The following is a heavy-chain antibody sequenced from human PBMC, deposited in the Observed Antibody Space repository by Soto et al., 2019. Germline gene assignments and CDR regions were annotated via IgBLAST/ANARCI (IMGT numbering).Heavy chain of an antibody. J-gene: IGHJ3*02. CDR3: ARGECSSNYCFTRWALDI. V-gene: IGHV4-34*01. D-gene: IGHD2-2*01. CDR2: IHHSGRT. Sequence: SETLSLTCTVYGGSFSGYYWTWIRQTPGKGLEWIGEIHHSGRTNYNPSLKSRVSISADTSKTQFSLNLASVTAADTAVYYCARGECSSNYCFTRWALDIWGQGTVVTVSS. CDR1: GGSFSGYY.